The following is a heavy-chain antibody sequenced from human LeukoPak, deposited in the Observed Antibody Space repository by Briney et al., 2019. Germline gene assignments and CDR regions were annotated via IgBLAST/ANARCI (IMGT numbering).Heavy chain of an antibody. CDR1: GHSFANYW. J-gene: IGHJ6*03. Sequence: GESLKISCKASGHSFANYWIGWVRQMPGKGLEWMGIIYPGDSDTRYSPSFQGQVTISADKSISTAYLQWSSLKASDTAMYYCARLEMLSGGYYYYYMDVWGKGTTVTVSS. D-gene: IGHD3-3*01. CDR3: ARLEMLSGGYYYYYMDV. V-gene: IGHV5-51*01. CDR2: IYPGDSDT.